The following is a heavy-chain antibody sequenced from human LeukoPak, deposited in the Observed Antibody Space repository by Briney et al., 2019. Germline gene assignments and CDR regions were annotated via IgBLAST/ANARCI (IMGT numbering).Heavy chain of an antibody. J-gene: IGHJ6*03. D-gene: IGHD6-25*01. CDR3: ARRHSSGWNYMDV. Sequence: PGGSLRLSCAASVFSFSTSSMHWVRQAPGKGIEWVAFLSFDGSKEYYADSVKGRFTISRDNSENTLSLQMNRLRTEDTAVYYCARRHSSGWNYMDVWGRGTTVTVSS. V-gene: IGHV3-30*01. CDR1: VFSFSTSS. CDR2: LSFDGSKE.